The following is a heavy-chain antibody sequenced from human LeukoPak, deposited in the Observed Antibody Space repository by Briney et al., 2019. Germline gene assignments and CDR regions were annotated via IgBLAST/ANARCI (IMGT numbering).Heavy chain of an antibody. J-gene: IGHJ4*02. V-gene: IGHV3-15*01. Sequence: PGGSLRLSCAASGFTFSNAWMSWVRQAPGKGLEWVGRIKSKTDGGTTDYAAPVKGRLTISRDDSKNTLYLQMNSLKTEDTAVYYCTTFIVPAAIIDYWGQGTLVTVSS. D-gene: IGHD2-2*01. CDR1: GFTFSNAW. CDR3: TTFIVPAAIIDY. CDR2: IKSKTDGGTT.